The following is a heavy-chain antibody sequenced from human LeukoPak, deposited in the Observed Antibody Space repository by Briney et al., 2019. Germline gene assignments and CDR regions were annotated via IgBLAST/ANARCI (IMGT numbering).Heavy chain of an antibody. D-gene: IGHD3-22*01. Sequence: GGSLRLSCVASGFTFSNYWMSWVRQAPGKGLEWVGFIRSNTYGGTTEYVASVTGRFTISRDDSKRIAYLQMNNLKTEDTAVYYCAKAVYDTSGHYYYYFDYWGQGTLVTVSS. CDR3: AKAVYDTSGHYYYYFDY. J-gene: IGHJ4*02. CDR2: IRSNTYGGTT. V-gene: IGHV3-49*04. CDR1: GFTFSNYW.